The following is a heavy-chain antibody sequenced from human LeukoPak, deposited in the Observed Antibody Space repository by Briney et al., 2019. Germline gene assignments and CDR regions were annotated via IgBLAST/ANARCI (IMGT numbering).Heavy chain of an antibody. D-gene: IGHD5-24*01. J-gene: IGHJ3*02. Sequence: GASVKVSCKASGYTFTGYYMHWVRQAPGQGLGWMGWINPNSGGTNYAQKFQGRVTMTRDTSISTAYMELSRLRSDDTAVYYCARGGIVRDGYNYFSGAFDIWGQGTMVTVSS. V-gene: IGHV1-2*02. CDR3: ARGGIVRDGYNYFSGAFDI. CDR2: INPNSGGT. CDR1: GYTFTGYY.